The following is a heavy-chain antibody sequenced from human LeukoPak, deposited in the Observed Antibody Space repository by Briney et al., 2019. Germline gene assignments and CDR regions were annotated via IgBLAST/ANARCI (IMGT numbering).Heavy chain of an antibody. J-gene: IGHJ4*02. Sequence: PSQTLSLTCTVSGGSISSGGYYWSWIRQHPGKGLEWIGYIYYSGSTYYNPSLKSRVTISVDTSKNQFSLKLSSVTAADTAVYYCARLEMDTIRAFDYWGQGTLVTVSS. D-gene: IGHD5-24*01. CDR2: IYYSGST. V-gene: IGHV4-31*03. CDR1: GGSISSGGYY. CDR3: ARLEMDTIRAFDY.